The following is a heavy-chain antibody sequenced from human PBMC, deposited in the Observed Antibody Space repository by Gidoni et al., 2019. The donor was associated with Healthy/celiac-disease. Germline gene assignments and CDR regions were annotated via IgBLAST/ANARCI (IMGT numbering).Heavy chain of an antibody. CDR1: GFTFSSYG. Sequence: QVQLVESGGGVVQPGRSLRLSCAASGFTFSSYGMHWVRQAPGKGLEWGAVISYDGSNKSYADSVKGRFTISRDNSKNTLYLQMNSLRAEDTAVYYCLDAFDIWGQGTMVTVSS. V-gene: IGHV3-30*03. CDR3: LDAFDI. J-gene: IGHJ3*02. CDR2: ISYDGSNK.